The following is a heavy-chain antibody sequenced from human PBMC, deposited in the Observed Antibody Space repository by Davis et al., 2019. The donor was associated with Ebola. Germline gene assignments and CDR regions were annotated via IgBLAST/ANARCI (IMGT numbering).Heavy chain of an antibody. J-gene: IGHJ6*02. CDR1: GYIFTSYG. V-gene: IGHV1-8*02. D-gene: IGHD5-24*01. CDR2: MNPNSGNT. Sequence: GESLKISCKGSGYIFTSYGITWVRQAPGQGLEWMGWMNPNSGNTGYAQKFQGRVTMTRNTSISTAYMELSSLRSEDTAVYYCARGNVEMATNFYYYYYGMDVWGQGTTVTVSS. CDR3: ARGNVEMATNFYYYYYGMDV.